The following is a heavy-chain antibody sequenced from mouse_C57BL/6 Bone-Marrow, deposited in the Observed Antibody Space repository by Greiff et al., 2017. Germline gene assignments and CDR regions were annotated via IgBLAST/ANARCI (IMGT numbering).Heavy chain of an antibody. V-gene: IGHV1-36*01. CDR3: ARSCYYGSSPSV. J-gene: IGHJ1*03. Sequence: EVQLQQSGPVLVKPGPSVKISCKASGFTFTDYYMHWVKQSHGKSLEWIGLVYPYNGGTSYNQKFKGKATLTVYTSSSPASMELHSLTSEDSAVDYCARSCYYGSSPSVWGTGTTVTVSS. CDR1: GFTFTDYY. D-gene: IGHD1-1*01. CDR2: VYPYNGGT.